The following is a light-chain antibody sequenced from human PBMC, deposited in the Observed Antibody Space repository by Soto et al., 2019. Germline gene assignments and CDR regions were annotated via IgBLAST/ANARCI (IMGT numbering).Light chain of an antibody. J-gene: IGLJ2*01. V-gene: IGLV6-57*03. CDR3: QSYDSSTVV. Sequence: NFMLTQPHSVSESPGKTVTISCTRSSGSIASNYVQWYQQRPGSAPTTVIYEDNQRPSGVPDRFSGSIDSSSNSASLTLSGLKTEDEADYYCQSYDSSTVVFGGGTKLTVL. CDR1: SGSIASNY. CDR2: EDN.